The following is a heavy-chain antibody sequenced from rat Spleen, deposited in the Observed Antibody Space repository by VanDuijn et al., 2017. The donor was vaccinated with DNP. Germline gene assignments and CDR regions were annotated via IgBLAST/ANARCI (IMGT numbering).Heavy chain of an antibody. J-gene: IGHJ2*01. CDR2: IKPKSHNYAI. CDR1: GFTFSTAW. D-gene: IGHD1-6*01. V-gene: IGHV6-6*01. CDR3: AIHTPAIFDY. Sequence: EVQVLESGGGLVLPGNSLKLSCATSGFTFSTAWMYWYRQFPEKRLQWIARIKPKSHNYAIDYIESLKGRFTISRDDSKSAIYLQMNNVKEEDTAMSYCAIHTPAIFDYWGQGVMVTVSS.